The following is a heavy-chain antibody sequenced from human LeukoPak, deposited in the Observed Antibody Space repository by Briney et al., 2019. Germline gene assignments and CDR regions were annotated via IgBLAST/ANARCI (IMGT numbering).Heavy chain of an antibody. Sequence: SETLSLTCTVSGGSVSTYYWSWIRQPAGKGLEWIGRIYTSGSTNYNPSLKSRVTISVDTSKNQFSLKLSSVTAADTAVYYCARDRGRDKYYDSSGYYYDYWGQGTLVTVSS. D-gene: IGHD3-22*01. V-gene: IGHV4-4*07. J-gene: IGHJ4*02. CDR2: IYTSGST. CDR3: ARDRGRDKYYDSSGYYYDY. CDR1: GGSVSTYY.